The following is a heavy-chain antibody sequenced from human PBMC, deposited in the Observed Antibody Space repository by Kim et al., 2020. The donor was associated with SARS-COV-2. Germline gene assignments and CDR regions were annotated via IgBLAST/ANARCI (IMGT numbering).Heavy chain of an antibody. Sequence: GGSLRLSCAASGFSFSNYAMTWVRQAPGKGLEWVSVISGRDGSTYYADSVKGRVTISRDNSVNTLFLQMNSLKAEDSALYYCAKGGTSGAHYSSFDFWGQGTLVTVSS. D-gene: IGHD3-22*01. CDR3: AKGGTSGAHYSSFDF. CDR2: ISGRDGST. V-gene: IGHV3-23*01. CDR1: GFSFSNYA. J-gene: IGHJ4*02.